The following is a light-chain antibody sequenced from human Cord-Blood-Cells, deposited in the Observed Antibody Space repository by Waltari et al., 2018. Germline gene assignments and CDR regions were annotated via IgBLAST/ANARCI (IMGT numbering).Light chain of an antibody. CDR1: QSISSY. CDR3: QQSYSTPMYT. Sequence: DIQMTQSPSSLSASVGDRVTIPCRASQSISSYLNWYQQKPGKAPKLLIYAASSLQSGVPSRFSGSGSGTDFTLTISSLQPEDFATYYCQQSYSTPMYTFGQGPSWRSN. J-gene: IGKJ2*01. CDR2: AAS. V-gene: IGKV1-39*01.